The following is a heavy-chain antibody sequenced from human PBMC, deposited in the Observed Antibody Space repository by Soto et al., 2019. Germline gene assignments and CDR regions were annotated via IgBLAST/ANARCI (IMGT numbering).Heavy chain of an antibody. D-gene: IGHD3-10*01. J-gene: IGHJ6*02. CDR3: ARDYYYGSGNYYRADYYHYGMDV. Sequence: VGSLRLSCAASGFTVTSYYMSWVRQAPGKGLEWVSLIYTGGNTNYADSVKGRFTISRDNSKNTLYLQMNSLRAEDTAVYYCARDYYYGSGNYYRADYYHYGMDVWGQGTTVTVSS. V-gene: IGHV3-53*01. CDR2: IYTGGNT. CDR1: GFTVTSYY.